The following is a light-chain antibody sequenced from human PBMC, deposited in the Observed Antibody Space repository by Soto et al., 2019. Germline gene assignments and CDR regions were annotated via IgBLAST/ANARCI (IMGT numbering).Light chain of an antibody. J-gene: IGKJ5*01. CDR1: QSVXSSY. CDR3: QQYGKSPRT. Sequence: DIGLTQYPCTLSLSPGERATLSCRASQSVXSSYLAGYQQKPGQAPRLLXDGASSRATGIPDRLSGSGSATDFTRTISRLEPDDCDVYYWQQYGKSPRTFGQGTRLDIK. V-gene: IGKV3-20*01. CDR2: GAS.